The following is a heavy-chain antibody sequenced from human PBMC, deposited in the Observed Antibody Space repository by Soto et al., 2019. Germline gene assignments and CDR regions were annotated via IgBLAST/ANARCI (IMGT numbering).Heavy chain of an antibody. J-gene: IGHJ4*02. V-gene: IGHV1-18*01. Sequence: QVRLVQSGAEVKKPGASVKVSCKASGYTFTSYGISWVRQAPGQGLEWMGWISAYNGNTNYAQKLQGRVTMTTDTSTSTAYMELRSLRSDDTAVYYCARDRNPEDIVVVPAALGYWGQGTLVTVSS. CDR3: ARDRNPEDIVVVPAALGY. CDR2: ISAYNGNT. CDR1: GYTFTSYG. D-gene: IGHD2-2*01.